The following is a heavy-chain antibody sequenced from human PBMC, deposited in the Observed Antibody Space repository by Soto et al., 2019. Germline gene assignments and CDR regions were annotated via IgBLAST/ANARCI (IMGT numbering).Heavy chain of an antibody. J-gene: IGHJ4*02. CDR1: GFTFSDYY. CDR3: ARRGGDQSPNF. D-gene: IGHD2-2*01. CDR2: ITNIDNTK. V-gene: IGHV3-11*01. Sequence: GGSLRLSCAGSGFTFSDYYMIWIRQAPGKGLEWVSYITNIDNTKKYADSVRGRFTISRDNAKKSLYLQMNNLKTEDTAVYYCARRGGDQSPNFWGPGTLVTVSS.